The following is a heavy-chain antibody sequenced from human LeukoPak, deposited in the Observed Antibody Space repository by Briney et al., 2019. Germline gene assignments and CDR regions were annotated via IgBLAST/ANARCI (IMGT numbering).Heavy chain of an antibody. CDR2: IYTSGTT. J-gene: IGHJ6*03. CDR3: ARGDYYYYMDV. Sequence: SETLSLTCTVSGGSISGNYWNWIRPPARERLQWIGRIYTSGTTNYNPSLKSRVTMSVDTSKTQFSLKPSSVTAADTAVYYCARGDYYYYMDVWGKGTTVTVSS. V-gene: IGHV4-4*07. CDR1: GGSISGNY.